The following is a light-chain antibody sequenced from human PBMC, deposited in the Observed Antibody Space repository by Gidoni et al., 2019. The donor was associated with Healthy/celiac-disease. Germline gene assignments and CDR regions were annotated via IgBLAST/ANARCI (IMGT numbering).Light chain of an antibody. J-gene: IGKJ1*01. CDR3: QQYNNWPPWT. CDR2: GAS. V-gene: IGKV3-15*01. CDR1: QSVSSN. Sequence: EIVMTQSPATLSGSPGERATLPCRASQSVSSNLAWYQQKPGQAPRLLIYGASTRATGIPARFSGSGSGTEFTLTISGLQSEDFAVYYCQQYNNWPPWTFGQGTKVEIK.